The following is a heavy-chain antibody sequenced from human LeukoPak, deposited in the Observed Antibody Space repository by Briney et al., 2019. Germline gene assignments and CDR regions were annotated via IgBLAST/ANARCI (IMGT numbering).Heavy chain of an antibody. Sequence: SVKVSCKASGGTFSRYAISWVRQAPGQGLEWMGRIIPIFGTANYAQKFQGRVTITTDESTSTAYMELSSLRSEDTAVYYCARSYDSSGSLDYWGQGTLVTVSS. CDR2: IIPIFGTA. J-gene: IGHJ4*02. CDR1: GGTFSRYA. CDR3: ARSYDSSGSLDY. D-gene: IGHD3-22*01. V-gene: IGHV1-69*05.